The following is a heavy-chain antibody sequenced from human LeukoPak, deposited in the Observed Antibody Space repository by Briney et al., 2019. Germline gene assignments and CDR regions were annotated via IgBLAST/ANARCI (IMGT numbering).Heavy chain of an antibody. V-gene: IGHV4-39*01. CDR2: IYYSGST. CDR1: GGSISSSNYY. Sequence: SETLSLTCTVSGGSISSSNYYWVWIRQPPGKGLEWVGSIYYSGSTYYNPSLKSPVTISVDTSKNQFSLKLSSVTAADTAVYYCARHLTRRRRGGFSSLVTTMSGFDYWGQGTLVTVSS. CDR3: ARHLTRRRRGGFSSLVTTMSGFDY. J-gene: IGHJ4*02. D-gene: IGHD5-18*01.